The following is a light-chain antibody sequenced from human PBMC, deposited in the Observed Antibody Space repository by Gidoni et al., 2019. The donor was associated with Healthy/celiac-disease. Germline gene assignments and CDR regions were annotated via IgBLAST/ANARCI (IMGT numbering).Light chain of an antibody. CDR3: QQRSNWPFT. Sequence: ENVLTQSPAPLSLSPGERATLSCRASQSVSSYLAWYQQKPGQAPRLLIYDASNRATGIPARFSGSGSGTDFTLTISSLEPEDFAVYYCQQRSNWPFTFGGGTKVEIK. J-gene: IGKJ4*01. CDR1: QSVSSY. CDR2: DAS. V-gene: IGKV3-11*01.